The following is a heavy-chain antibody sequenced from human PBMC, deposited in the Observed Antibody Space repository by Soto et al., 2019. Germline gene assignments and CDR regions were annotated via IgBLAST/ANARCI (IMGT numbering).Heavy chain of an antibody. Sequence: SETLSLTCTVSGGSISSYYWSWIRQPPGKGLEWIGYIYYSGSTNYNPSLKSRVTISVDTSKNQFSLKLSSVTAADTAVYYCARSDAYSSGPFDYWGQGTLVTVSS. D-gene: IGHD6-19*01. CDR1: GGSISSYY. J-gene: IGHJ4*02. V-gene: IGHV4-59*08. CDR3: ARSDAYSSGPFDY. CDR2: IYYSGST.